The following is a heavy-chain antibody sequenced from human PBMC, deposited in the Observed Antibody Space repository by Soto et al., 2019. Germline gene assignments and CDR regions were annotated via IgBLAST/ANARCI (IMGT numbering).Heavy chain of an antibody. CDR2: ISGSGGST. J-gene: IGHJ4*02. CDR3: AKKLPGSVMSCPDY. CDR1: GFTFTSYA. Sequence: PGGSLRLSCAASGFTFTSYAMSWVRQAPGKGLEWVSAISGSGGSTYCADSVKGRFTISRDNSRNRLYLQMDSLRAEDTALYYCAKKLPGSVMSCPDYWGRGTQVTVSS. D-gene: IGHD4-4*01. V-gene: IGHV3-23*01.